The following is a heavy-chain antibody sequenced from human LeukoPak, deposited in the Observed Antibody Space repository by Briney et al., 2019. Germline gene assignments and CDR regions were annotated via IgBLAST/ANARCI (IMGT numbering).Heavy chain of an antibody. V-gene: IGHV3-30*18. CDR2: ISYDGSNK. CDR1: GFTFSSYG. J-gene: IGHJ4*02. CDR3: AKDRQLWLDY. D-gene: IGHD5-18*01. Sequence: PGGSLRLSCAASGFTFSSYGMHWVRQAPGKGLEWVAVISYDGSNKYYADSVKGRFTISRGNSKNTLYLQMNSLRAEDTAVYYCAKDRQLWLDYWGQGTLVTVSS.